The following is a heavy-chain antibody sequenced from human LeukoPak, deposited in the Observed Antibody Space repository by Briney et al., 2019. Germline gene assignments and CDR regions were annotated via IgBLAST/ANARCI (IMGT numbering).Heavy chain of an antibody. D-gene: IGHD3-10*01. V-gene: IGHV1-8*01. Sequence: ASVKVSCKASGYTFTSYDINWVRQATGQGLEWMGWMNPNSGNTGYAQKFQGRVTMTRNTSISTAYMELSSLRSEDTAAYYCARGALLWFGELSDWGQGTLVTVSS. CDR3: ARGALLWFGELSD. CDR2: MNPNSGNT. CDR1: GYTFTSYD. J-gene: IGHJ4*02.